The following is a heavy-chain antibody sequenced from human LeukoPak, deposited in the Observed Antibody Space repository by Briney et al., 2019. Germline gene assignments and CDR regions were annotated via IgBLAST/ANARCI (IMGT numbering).Heavy chain of an antibody. J-gene: IGHJ4*02. CDR3: ARGRGTVTNDY. Sequence: GGSLRLSCAASGFTFSNYAMNWVRQAPGKGLEWVSSISSSSSYIYYADSVKGRFTISRDNAKNSLYLQMNSLRAEDTAVYYCARGRGTVTNDYWGQGTLVTVSS. CDR2: ISSSSSYI. D-gene: IGHD4-17*01. CDR1: GFTFSNYA. V-gene: IGHV3-21*01.